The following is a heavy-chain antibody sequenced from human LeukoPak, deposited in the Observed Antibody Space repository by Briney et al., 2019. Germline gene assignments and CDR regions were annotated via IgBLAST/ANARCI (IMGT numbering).Heavy chain of an antibody. J-gene: IGHJ4*02. CDR2: IYTSGST. D-gene: IGHD3-10*01. CDR1: GGSISSYY. CDR3: ASGGDFGELLSIDY. V-gene: IGHV4-4*07. Sequence: PSETLSLTCTVSGGSISSYYWSWIRQPAGKGLEWIGRIYTSGSTNYNPSLKSRVTMSVDTSKNQFSLKLSSVTAADTAVYYCASGGDFGELLSIDYWGQGTLVTVSS.